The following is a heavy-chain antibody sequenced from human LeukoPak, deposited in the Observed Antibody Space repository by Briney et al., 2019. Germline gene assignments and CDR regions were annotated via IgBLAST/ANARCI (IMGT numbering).Heavy chain of an antibody. CDR1: GYTFTSYG. D-gene: IGHD3-22*01. Sequence: SVQVSCKASGYTFTSYGISWVRQAPGQGLEWMGWISAYSGNTNYAQNLQGRVTMTTDTSTSTAYMELRSLRSDDTAVYYCARDRYYDATGQVDYWGQGTLVTVSS. V-gene: IGHV1-18*01. CDR3: ARDRYYDATGQVDY. CDR2: ISAYSGNT. J-gene: IGHJ4*02.